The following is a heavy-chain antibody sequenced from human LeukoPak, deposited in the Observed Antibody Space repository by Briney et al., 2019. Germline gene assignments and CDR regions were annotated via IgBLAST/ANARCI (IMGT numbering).Heavy chain of an antibody. V-gene: IGHV3-21*01. CDR1: GFTFSRYS. CDR3: ARDLNYYDSSGYYYVRYMDV. J-gene: IGHJ6*03. D-gene: IGHD3-22*01. Sequence: GGSLRLSCAASGFTFSRYSMNWVRQAPGKWLEWVSSISSSSSYIYYADSVKGRFTISRDNAKNSLYLQMNSLRAEDTAVYYCARDLNYYDSSGYYYVRYMDVWGKGTTVTVSS. CDR2: ISSSSSYI.